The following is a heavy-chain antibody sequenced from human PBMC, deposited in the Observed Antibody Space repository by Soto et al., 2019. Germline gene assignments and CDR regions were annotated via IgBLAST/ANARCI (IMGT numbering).Heavy chain of an antibody. D-gene: IGHD6-19*01. CDR2: IWYDGSKK. CDR1: GFTFSSYG. J-gene: IGHJ4*02. Sequence: GGSLRLSCAASGFTFSSYGMHWVRQAPGKGLEWVAVIWYDGSKKYYADSVKGRITISRDNSKNTLYLQMNSLRAEDTAVYYCARDDAPGIAVANFDYWGQGTLVTVSS. V-gene: IGHV3-33*01. CDR3: ARDDAPGIAVANFDY.